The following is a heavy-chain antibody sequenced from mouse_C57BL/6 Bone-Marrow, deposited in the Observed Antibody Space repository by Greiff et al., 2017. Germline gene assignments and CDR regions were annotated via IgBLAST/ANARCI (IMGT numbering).Heavy chain of an antibody. CDR1: GYTFTSYW. J-gene: IGHJ2*01. Sequence: VQLQQPGAELVKPGASVKLSCKASGYTFTSYWMHWVKQRPGQGLEWIGMIHPNSGSTNYNEKFKSKATLTVDKSSSTAYMQLSSLTSEDSAVYYCAREGLRPYYCDDWGQGTTLTVSS. CDR2: IHPNSGST. D-gene: IGHD2-4*01. V-gene: IGHV1-64*01. CDR3: AREGLRPYYCDD.